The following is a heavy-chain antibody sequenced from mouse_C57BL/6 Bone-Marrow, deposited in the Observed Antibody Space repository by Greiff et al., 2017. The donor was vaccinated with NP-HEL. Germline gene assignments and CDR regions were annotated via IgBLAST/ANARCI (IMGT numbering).Heavy chain of an antibody. J-gene: IGHJ3*01. CDR1: GFTFSNYW. CDR2: IRLKSDNYAT. V-gene: IGHV6-3*01. Sequence: DVMLVESGGGLVQPGGSMKLSCVASGFTFSNYWMNWVRQSPEKGLEWVAQIRLKSDNYATHYAESVKGRFTISRDDSKSSVYLQMNNLRAEDTGIYYCTASAFAYWGQGTLVTVSA. CDR3: TASAFAY. D-gene: IGHD6-1*01.